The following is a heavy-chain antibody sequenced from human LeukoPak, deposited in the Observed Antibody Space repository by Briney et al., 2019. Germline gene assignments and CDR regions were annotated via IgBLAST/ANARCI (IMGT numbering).Heavy chain of an antibody. V-gene: IGHV4-61*02. J-gene: IGHJ6*02. D-gene: IGHD3-3*01. CDR1: GGSISSGSYY. Sequence: SETLSLTCTVSGGSISSGSYYWSWIRQPAGKGLEWIGRNYTSGSTNYNPSLKSRVTISVDTSKNQSSLKLSSVTAADTAVYYCARGEILEWYKTEYYYGMDVWGQGTTVTVSS. CDR2: NYTSGST. CDR3: ARGEILEWYKTEYYYGMDV.